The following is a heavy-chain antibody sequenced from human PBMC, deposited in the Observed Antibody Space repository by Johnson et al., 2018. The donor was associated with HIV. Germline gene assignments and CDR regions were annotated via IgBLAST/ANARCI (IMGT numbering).Heavy chain of an antibody. CDR1: GFTFNSYG. D-gene: IGHD4-23*01. CDR3: ARGDWLTVVTSPVAFDI. CDR2: ISYDGSNK. Sequence: QVQLVESGGRVVQPGRSLRLSCAASGFTFNSYGMHWVRQATGKGLEWVAFISYDGSNKHYAHSVKGRYSISRDNTKDTLSLQMNSLRVEDTAVYYCARGDWLTVVTSPVAFDIWGQGTMVTVSS. J-gene: IGHJ3*02. V-gene: IGHV3-30*03.